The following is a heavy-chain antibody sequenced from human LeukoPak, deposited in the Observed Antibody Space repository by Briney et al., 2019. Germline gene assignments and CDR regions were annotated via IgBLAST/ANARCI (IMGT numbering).Heavy chain of an antibody. D-gene: IGHD5-24*01. CDR3: ARDPGDGYFGDY. J-gene: IGHJ4*02. CDR1: GFTFSSSG. Sequence: GGSLRLSCAASGFTFSSSGMHWVRQAPGKGLEWVAFIRNDGSNKHYADSVKGRFTISRDNSKNTLYLQMNSLRAEDTAVYYCARDPGDGYFGDYWGQGTLVTVSS. V-gene: IGHV3-30*02. CDR2: IRNDGSNK.